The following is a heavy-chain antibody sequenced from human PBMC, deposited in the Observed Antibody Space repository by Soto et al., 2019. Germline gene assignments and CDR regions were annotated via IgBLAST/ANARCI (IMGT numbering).Heavy chain of an antibody. CDR2: LSGSGGTT. Sequence: EVQLLESGGGLVQPGGSLRLSCSTSGFTFNTYATNWVRQATGKGLEWVSALSGSGGTTYYADSVGGRFTISRDNSKNTLFLQMNSLRAEDSALYYCAKQRAGYGSGSDTYYFDFWGQGTLVTVSS. D-gene: IGHD3-10*01. CDR1: GFTFNTYA. CDR3: AKQRAGYGSGSDTYYFDF. J-gene: IGHJ4*02. V-gene: IGHV3-23*01.